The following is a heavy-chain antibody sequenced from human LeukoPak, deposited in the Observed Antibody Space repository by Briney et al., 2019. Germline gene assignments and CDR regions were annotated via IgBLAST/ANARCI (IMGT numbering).Heavy chain of an antibody. V-gene: IGHV1-69*02. CDR1: GGTFSSYT. D-gene: IGHD1-26*01. CDR2: IIPILGIA. J-gene: IGHJ6*03. Sequence: ASVKVSCKASGGTFSSYTISWVRQAPGQGLEWMGRIIPILGIANYAQRFQGRVTITADKSTSTAYMELSSLRSEDTAVYYCARRGARGYYYMDVWGKGTTVPVSS. CDR3: ARRGARGYYYMDV.